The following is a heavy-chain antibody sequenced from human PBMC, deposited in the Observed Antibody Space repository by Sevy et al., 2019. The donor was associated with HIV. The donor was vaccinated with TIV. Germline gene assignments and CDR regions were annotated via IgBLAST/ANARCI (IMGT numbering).Heavy chain of an antibody. CDR1: RFTFSSYS. Sequence: GESLKISCAASRFTFSSYSMNWVRQAPGKGLEWVSSISSSSSYIYYADSVKGRFTISRDNAKNSLYLQMNSLRAEDTAVYYCARVLNFDYWGQGTLVTVSS. J-gene: IGHJ4*02. CDR3: ARVLNFDY. D-gene: IGHD2-8*01. CDR2: ISSSSSYI. V-gene: IGHV3-21*01.